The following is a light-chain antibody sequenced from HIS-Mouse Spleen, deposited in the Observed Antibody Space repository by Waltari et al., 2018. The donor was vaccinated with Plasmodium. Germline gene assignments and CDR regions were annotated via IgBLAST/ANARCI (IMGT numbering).Light chain of an antibody. Sequence: SYVLTQPPSVSVAPGQTARITCGGNNIGSKSVHWYQQRPGQAPVLVVYDDSDRPSGIPERFAGSNAGNTATLTISRVEAGDEADYYWQVWDSSSDYWVFGGGTKLTVL. CDR3: QVWDSSSDYWV. J-gene: IGLJ3*02. CDR2: DDS. V-gene: IGLV3-21*02. CDR1: NIGSKS.